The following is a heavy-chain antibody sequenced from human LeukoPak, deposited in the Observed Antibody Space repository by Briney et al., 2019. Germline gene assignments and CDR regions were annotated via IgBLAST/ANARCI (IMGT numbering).Heavy chain of an antibody. CDR1: GFTFDDYA. Sequence: GGSLRLSCAASGFTFDDYAMHWVRQAPGKGLEWVSGISWNSGSIGYADSVKGRFTISRDNAKNSLYLQMNSLRAEDMALYYCAKAGRNSNAFDIWGQGTMVTVSS. J-gene: IGHJ3*02. V-gene: IGHV3-9*03. CDR2: ISWNSGSI. D-gene: IGHD4-23*01. CDR3: AKAGRNSNAFDI.